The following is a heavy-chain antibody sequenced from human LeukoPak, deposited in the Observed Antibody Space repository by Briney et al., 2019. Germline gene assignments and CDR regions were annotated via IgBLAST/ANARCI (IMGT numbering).Heavy chain of an antibody. D-gene: IGHD5-18*01. CDR1: GFTFSSYE. CDR3: ARDLFRGTAMVIADY. Sequence: GGSLRLSCAASGFTFSSYEMNWVRQAPGKGLEWVSYISSSGSTIYYADSVKGRFTISRDNAKNSLYLQMNSLRAEDTAVYYCARDLFRGTAMVIADYWGQGTSVTVSS. V-gene: IGHV3-48*03. J-gene: IGHJ4*02. CDR2: ISSSGSTI.